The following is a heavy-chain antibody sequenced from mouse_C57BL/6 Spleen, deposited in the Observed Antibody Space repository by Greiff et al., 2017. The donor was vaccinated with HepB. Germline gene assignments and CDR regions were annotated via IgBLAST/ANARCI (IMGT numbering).Heavy chain of an antibody. J-gene: IGHJ4*01. D-gene: IGHD1-1*01. V-gene: IGHV1-82*01. CDR3: ATYYGSSLYYAMDY. CDR1: GYAFSSSW. Sequence: QVQLQQSGPELVKPGASVKFSCKASGYAFSSSWMNWVKQRPGKGLEWIGRIYPGDGDTNYNGKFKGKATLTADKSSSTAYMQLSSLTSEDSTVYFCATYYGSSLYYAMDYWGQGTSVTVSS. CDR2: IYPGDGDT.